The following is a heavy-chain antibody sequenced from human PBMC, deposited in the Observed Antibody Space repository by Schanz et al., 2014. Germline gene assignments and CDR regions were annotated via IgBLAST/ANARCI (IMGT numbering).Heavy chain of an antibody. V-gene: IGHV3-33*06. Sequence: VQLVESGGGLVQPGGSLRLSCATSGFIFRSFGIHWVRQAPGKGLEWVAVIWSDGTNEYYADSVKGRFTISGDSSKYTVYLQMNSLRADDTAVYYCAKGPYYYYYIDVWGNGTTVTVSS. J-gene: IGHJ6*03. CDR1: GFIFRSFG. CDR3: AKGPYYYYYIDV. CDR2: IWSDGTNE.